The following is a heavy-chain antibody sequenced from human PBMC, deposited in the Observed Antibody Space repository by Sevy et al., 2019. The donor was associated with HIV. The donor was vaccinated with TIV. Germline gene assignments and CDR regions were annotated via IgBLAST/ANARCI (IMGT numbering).Heavy chain of an antibody. CDR3: AKGIAVAPYYYYYGMDV. J-gene: IGHJ6*02. Sequence: GGSLRLSCAASGFTFDDYAMHWVRQAPGKGLEWVSGISWNSGSIGYADSVKGRFTSSRDNAKNSLYLQMNSLRAEDTALYYCAKGIAVAPYYYYYGMDVWGQGTTVTVSS. CDR1: GFTFDDYA. D-gene: IGHD6-19*01. V-gene: IGHV3-9*01. CDR2: ISWNSGSI.